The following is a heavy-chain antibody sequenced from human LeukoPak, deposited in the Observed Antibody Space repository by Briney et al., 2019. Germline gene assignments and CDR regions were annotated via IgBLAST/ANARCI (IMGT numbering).Heavy chain of an antibody. J-gene: IGHJ6*02. V-gene: IGHV3-30*18. D-gene: IGHD3-10*01. CDR3: ANIPLSAVRGVISMDV. Sequence: GGSLRLSCAASGLTFSSYDMHWVRQAPGKGLEWVAFISYDGSNKYYADSVKGRFTISRDNSKNTLYVQMNSLRAEDTAVYYCANIPLSAVRGVISMDVWGQGTTVTVSS. CDR1: GLTFSSYD. CDR2: ISYDGSNK.